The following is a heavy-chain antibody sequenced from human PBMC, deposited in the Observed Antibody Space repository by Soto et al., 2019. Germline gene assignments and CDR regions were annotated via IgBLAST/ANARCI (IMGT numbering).Heavy chain of an antibody. V-gene: IGHV3-74*01. Sequence: GGSLRLSCAASGFTFSSYWMHWVRQAPGKGLVWVSRINGDGSSTNYADSVKGRFTISRDNSKNTLYLQMNSLRAEDTAVYYCAKDYPLLDSSSCYVEYFDYWGQGTLVTVSS. J-gene: IGHJ4*02. CDR1: GFTFSSYW. D-gene: IGHD6-13*01. CDR2: INGDGSST. CDR3: AKDYPLLDSSSCYVEYFDY.